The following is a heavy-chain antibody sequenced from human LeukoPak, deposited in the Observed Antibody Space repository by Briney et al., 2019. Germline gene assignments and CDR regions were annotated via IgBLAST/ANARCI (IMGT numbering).Heavy chain of an antibody. CDR1: GGSFSGYY. Sequence: PSETLSLTCAVYGGSFSGYYWSWIRQPPGKGLEWIGYIYYRGSTNYNPSLKSRVTISVDTSKNQVSLKLRSGTAADTAVYYCAGAPYYYDATKPRAFDVWGQGTMVTVSS. J-gene: IGHJ3*01. D-gene: IGHD3-22*01. V-gene: IGHV4-59*01. CDR2: IYYRGST. CDR3: AGAPYYYDATKPRAFDV.